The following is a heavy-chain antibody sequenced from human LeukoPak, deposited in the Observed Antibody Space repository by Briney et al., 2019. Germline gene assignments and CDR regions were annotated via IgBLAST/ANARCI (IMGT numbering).Heavy chain of an antibody. CDR2: ISAYNGNT. CDR3: ARRDYYEGKYYFDY. D-gene: IGHD3-22*01. J-gene: IGHJ4*02. CDR1: GYTFTSYA. Sequence: ASVKVSCKASGYTFTSYAMHWVRQAPGQGLEWMGWISAYNGNTNYAQKLQGRVTMTTDTSTSTAYMELRSLRSDDTAVYYCARRDYYEGKYYFDYWGQGTLVTVSS. V-gene: IGHV1-18*01.